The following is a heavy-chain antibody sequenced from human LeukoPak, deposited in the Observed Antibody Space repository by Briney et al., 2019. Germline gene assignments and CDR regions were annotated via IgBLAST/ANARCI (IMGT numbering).Heavy chain of an antibody. CDR3: ARDSGYDRFDY. V-gene: IGHV3-7*05. Sequence: GGSLRLSCADSGFTFSRSWMTWVRQAPGKGLEWVANINEDGSAQNYVDSVKGRFTISRDNAKSTLYLEMNSLRGEDTAVYYCARDSGYDRFDYWGQGTLVTVSS. J-gene: IGHJ4*02. D-gene: IGHD3-22*01. CDR1: GFTFSRSW. CDR2: INEDGSAQ.